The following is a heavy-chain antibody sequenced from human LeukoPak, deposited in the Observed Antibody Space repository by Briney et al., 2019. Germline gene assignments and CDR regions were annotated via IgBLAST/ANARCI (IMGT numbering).Heavy chain of an antibody. D-gene: IGHD2-15*01. CDR3: ARDTYCSGGSCYGVDFDY. J-gene: IGHJ4*02. Sequence: ASVKVSCKASGYTFTGSYMHWVRQAPGQGLEWMGWINPNSGGTNYAQKSQGRVTMTRDTSISTAYMELSRLRSDDTAVYYCARDTYCSGGSCYGVDFDYWGQGTLVTVSS. V-gene: IGHV1-2*02. CDR1: GYTFTGSY. CDR2: INPNSGGT.